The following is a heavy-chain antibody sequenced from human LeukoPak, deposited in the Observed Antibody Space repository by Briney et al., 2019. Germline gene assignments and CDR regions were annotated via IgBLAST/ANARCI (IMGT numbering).Heavy chain of an antibody. CDR2: ISGSGGST. CDR3: AARNYYDSHAFDI. D-gene: IGHD3-22*01. V-gene: IGHV3-23*01. J-gene: IGHJ3*02. Sequence: GGSPRLSCAASGFTFSSYAMSWVRQAPGKGLEWVSAISGSGGSTHYADSVKGRFTISRDNSKNTLYLQMNSLRAEDTAVYYCAARNYYDSHAFDIWGQGTMVTVSS. CDR1: GFTFSSYA.